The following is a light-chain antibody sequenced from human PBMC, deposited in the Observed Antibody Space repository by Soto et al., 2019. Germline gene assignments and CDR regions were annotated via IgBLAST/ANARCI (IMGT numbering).Light chain of an antibody. CDR3: AAWDDSLSGPV. V-gene: IGLV1-47*01. J-gene: IGLJ2*01. CDR2: RNN. Sequence: QSVLTQPPSASGTPGQRVTIFCSGSSSNIGSNYVYWYQQLPGTAPKLLIYRNNQRPSGVPDRFSGSKSGISASLAISGLRSEDEADYYCAAWDDSLSGPVFGGGTKLTVL. CDR1: SSNIGSNY.